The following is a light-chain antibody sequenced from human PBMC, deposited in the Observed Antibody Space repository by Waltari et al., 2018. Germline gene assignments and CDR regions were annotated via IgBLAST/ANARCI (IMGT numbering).Light chain of an antibody. Sequence: QSVLTQPPSVSGAPGQRVTISCTGSSSNIGAGYDVHWYQQLPGTAPKLLIYGNSNRPSGVPDRFSGSKSGPSASLAITGLQAEDEAYYYCQSYDSSLSGYVFGTGTKVTVL. CDR3: QSYDSSLSGYV. CDR2: GNS. CDR1: SSNIGAGYD. J-gene: IGLJ1*01. V-gene: IGLV1-40*01.